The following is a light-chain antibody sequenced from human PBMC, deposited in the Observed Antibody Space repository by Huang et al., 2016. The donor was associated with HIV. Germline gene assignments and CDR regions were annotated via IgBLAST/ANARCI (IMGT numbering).Light chain of an antibody. J-gene: IGKJ2*01. CDR3: QQYNSYLYT. CDR1: ESISSW. Sequence: DIQMTQSPSTLSASVGDRVTITCRASESISSWLAWYQQKPGKAPKLLIYKASSLESGVPSRFSGRGSGTHFTLTISSLHPDDFATYYCQQYNSYLYTFGQGTKLEI. CDR2: KAS. V-gene: IGKV1-5*03.